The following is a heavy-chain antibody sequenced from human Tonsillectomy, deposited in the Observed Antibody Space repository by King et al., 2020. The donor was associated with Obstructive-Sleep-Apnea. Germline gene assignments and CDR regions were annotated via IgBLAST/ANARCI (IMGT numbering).Heavy chain of an antibody. D-gene: IGHD4-17*01. CDR2: IISSSIYI. J-gene: IGHJ3*02. CDR1: GFTFSSYS. V-gene: IGHV3-21*01. CDR3: ARDSRAWAVTTPDAFDI. Sequence: VQLVESGGGLVKPGGSLRLSCAASGFTFSSYSMNWVRQAPGKGLEWVSSIISSSIYIYYADSVKGRFTTSRDNATNSLYLPMNSLSAQATAVYYCARDSRAWAVTTPDAFDIWGQGTMVTVSS.